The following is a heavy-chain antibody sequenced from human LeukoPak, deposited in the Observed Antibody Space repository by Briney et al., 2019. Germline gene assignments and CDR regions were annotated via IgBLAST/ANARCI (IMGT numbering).Heavy chain of an antibody. CDR2: FDPEDGET. CDR1: GYTLTELS. D-gene: IGHD2-2*01. Sequence: ASVKVSCKVSGYTLTELSMHWVRQAPGKGLEWMGGFDPEDGETIYAQKFQGRVTMTVDTSTDTAYMELSSLRSEDTAVYYCATVVVATFRDYYFDYWGQGTLVTVSS. CDR3: ATVVVATFRDYYFDY. V-gene: IGHV1-24*01. J-gene: IGHJ4*02.